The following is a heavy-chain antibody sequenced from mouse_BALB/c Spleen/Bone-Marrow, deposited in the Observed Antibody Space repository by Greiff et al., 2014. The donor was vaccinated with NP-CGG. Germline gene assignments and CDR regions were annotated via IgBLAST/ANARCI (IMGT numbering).Heavy chain of an antibody. CDR1: GFTFSSYT. V-gene: IGHV5-12-2*01. CDR2: ISNGGGST. J-gene: IGHJ2*01. D-gene: IGHD1-1*01. CDR3: ARHGGSRGYYFDY. Sequence: EVKLVESGGGLVQPGGSLKLSCAASGFTFSSYTMSWVRQTPEKRLEWVAYISNGGGSTYYPDTVKGRFTISRDNAKNTLYLQMSSLKSEDTAMYYCARHGGSRGYYFDYGGQGTTLTVSS.